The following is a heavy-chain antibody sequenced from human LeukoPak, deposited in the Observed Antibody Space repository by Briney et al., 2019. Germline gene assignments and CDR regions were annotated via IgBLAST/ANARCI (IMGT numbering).Heavy chain of an antibody. V-gene: IGHV1-46*01. Sequence: ASVKVSCKASGYTFTIYYMHWVRQAPGQGLEWMGIIIPSGGSTTYAQKFQGRVTMTRDTSTSTVYMELSSLRSEDTAVYYCARDLSPSGGYFDWLLSLPDYWGQGTLVTVSS. J-gene: IGHJ4*02. CDR3: ARDLSPSGGYFDWLLSLPDY. CDR2: IIPSGGST. CDR1: GYTFTIYY. D-gene: IGHD3-9*01.